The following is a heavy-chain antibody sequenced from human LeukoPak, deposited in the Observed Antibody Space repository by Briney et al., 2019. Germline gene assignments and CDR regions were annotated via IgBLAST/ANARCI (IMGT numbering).Heavy chain of an antibody. J-gene: IGHJ4*02. CDR1: GGSISSGGYS. Sequence: SETLSLTCADSGGSISSGGYSWSWIRQPPGKGLEWIGYIYHSGSTYYNPSLKSRVTISVDTSKNQFSLKLSSVTAADTAVYYCSVPGLGCWGQGTLVTVSS. V-gene: IGHV4-30-2*01. CDR2: IYHSGST. D-gene: IGHD1-1*01. CDR3: SVPGLGC.